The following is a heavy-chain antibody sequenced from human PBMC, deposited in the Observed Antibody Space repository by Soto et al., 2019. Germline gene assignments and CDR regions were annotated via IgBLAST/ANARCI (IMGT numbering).Heavy chain of an antibody. CDR1: GFIFSSYG. CDR3: ARDVWDYTVTHHFGMDV. D-gene: IGHD4-17*01. J-gene: IGHJ6*02. V-gene: IGHV3-33*01. Sequence: QVQLVESGGGVVQPGRSLRLSCAASGFIFSSYGMHWVRQAPGKGLEWVAVIWYDGSKKYHADSVKGRFTISRDNSKNTLYLQMNSLRAEDTAVYYCARDVWDYTVTHHFGMDVWGQGTTVTVS. CDR2: IWYDGSKK.